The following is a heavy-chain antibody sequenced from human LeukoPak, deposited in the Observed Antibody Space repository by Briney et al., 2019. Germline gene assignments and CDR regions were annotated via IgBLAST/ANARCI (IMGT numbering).Heavy chain of an antibody. CDR1: GLTLSDYW. D-gene: IGHD2-2*02. V-gene: IGHV3-74*01. J-gene: IGHJ4*02. Sequence: GGSLRLSCAASGLTLSDYWMHWARQARGKAVEWVSRLSRDESNTHHPAYVKGRFTITRDNAKNSLHLQMNSLRAEDTAVYYCASLYCSSTSCYRGIDYWGQGTLVTVSS. CDR3: ASLYCSSTSCYRGIDY. CDR2: LSRDESNT.